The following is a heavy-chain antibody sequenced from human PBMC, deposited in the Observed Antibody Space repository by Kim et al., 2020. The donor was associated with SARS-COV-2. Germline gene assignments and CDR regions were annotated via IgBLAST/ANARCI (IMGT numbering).Heavy chain of an antibody. J-gene: IGHJ3*02. CDR3: ARVVAAAGINVFDI. D-gene: IGHD6-13*01. V-gene: IGHV3-7*01. Sequence: VDSVNVRLTISRHNAKNSLYLQMNSLRAEDTAVYYCARVVAAAGINVFDIWGQGTMVTVSS.